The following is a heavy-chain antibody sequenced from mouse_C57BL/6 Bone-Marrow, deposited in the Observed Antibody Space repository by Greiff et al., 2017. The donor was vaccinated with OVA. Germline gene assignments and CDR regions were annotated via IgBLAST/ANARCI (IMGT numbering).Heavy chain of an antibody. CDR3: ATHYYGLYYAMDY. CDR1: GYTFTSYW. D-gene: IGHD1-2*01. J-gene: IGHJ4*01. CDR2: IDPNSGGT. V-gene: IGHV1-72*01. Sequence: QVQLKQPGAELVKPGASVKLSCKASGYTFTSYWMHWVKQRPGRGLEWIGRIDPNSGGTKYNEKFKSKATLTVDKPSSTAYMQLSSLTSEDSAVYYCATHYYGLYYAMDYWGQGTSVTVSS.